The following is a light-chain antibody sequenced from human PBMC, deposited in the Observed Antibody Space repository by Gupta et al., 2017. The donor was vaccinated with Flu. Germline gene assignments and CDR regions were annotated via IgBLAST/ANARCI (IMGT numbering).Light chain of an antibody. CDR2: GAS. J-gene: IGKJ3*01. CDR3: QYYRSSLVT. CDR1: QSLSINN. Sequence: VLAQSPGTLSLSPAESATLSCRASQSLSINNIAWYQQKPGQAPRLLIFGASGRATGIPDRFSGGGSGTDFYLTISRLEPEDFAVYYCQYYRSSLVTFGPGTKVDL. V-gene: IGKV3-20*01.